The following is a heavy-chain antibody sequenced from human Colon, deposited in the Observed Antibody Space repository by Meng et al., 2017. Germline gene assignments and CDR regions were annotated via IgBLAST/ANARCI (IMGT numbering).Heavy chain of an antibody. V-gene: IGHV4-34*01. CDR3: ARGVDWAKSGNF. CDR1: GGFFSDYY. Sequence: QVPLRQWGAVLLKPSEPLSLTCAVYGGFFSDYYLTWIRQPPGKGLEWVGEIHPSGSTHYSPSLQSRVTITLDTSKNQFSLTLSSMTAADTAVYYCARGVDWAKSGNFWGQGTLVTVSS. CDR2: IHPSGST. J-gene: IGHJ4*02. D-gene: IGHD3-9*01.